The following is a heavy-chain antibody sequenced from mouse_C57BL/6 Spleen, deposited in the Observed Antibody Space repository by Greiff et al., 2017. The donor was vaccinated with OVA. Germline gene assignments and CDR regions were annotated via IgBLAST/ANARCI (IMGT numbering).Heavy chain of an antibody. CDR2: INPNNGGT. Sequence: VQLQQSGPELVKPGASVKISCKASGYTFTDYYMNWVKQSHGKSLEWIGDINPNNGGTSYNPKFKGKATLTVDKSSSTADMELRSLTSEDSADYDVYGSSGKYVECYFDVWGTGTTVTVSS. J-gene: IGHJ1*03. CDR3: YGSSGKYVECYFDV. CDR1: GYTFTDYY. D-gene: IGHD2-1*01. V-gene: IGHV1-26*01.